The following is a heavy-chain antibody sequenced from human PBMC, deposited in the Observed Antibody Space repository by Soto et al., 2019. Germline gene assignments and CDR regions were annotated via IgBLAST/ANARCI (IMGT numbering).Heavy chain of an antibody. CDR1: GFTFSSYA. CDR2: ISYDGSNK. Sequence: GGSLRLSCASSGFTFSSYAMHWVRQAPGKGLEWVAVISYDGSNKYYADSVKGRFTISRDNSKNTLYLQMNSLRAEDTAVYYCARDSITIFGVVIIYYYGMDVWGQGTTVTVSS. CDR3: ARDSITIFGVVIIYYYGMDV. V-gene: IGHV3-30-3*01. D-gene: IGHD3-3*01. J-gene: IGHJ6*02.